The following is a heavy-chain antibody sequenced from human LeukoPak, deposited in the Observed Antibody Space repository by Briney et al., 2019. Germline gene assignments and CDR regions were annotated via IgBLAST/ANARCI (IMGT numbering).Heavy chain of an antibody. J-gene: IGHJ4*02. CDR1: GYTFTSYA. CDR3: ARDPLDNYDILTGYYTPTFDY. Sequence: GVSVKVSCKASGYTFTSYAMHWVRQAPGQRLEWMGWINAGNGNTKYSQKFRGRVTITRDTSASTAYMELSSLRSEDTAVYYCARDPLDNYDILTGYYTPTFDYWGQGTLVTVSS. CDR2: INAGNGNT. D-gene: IGHD3-9*01. V-gene: IGHV1-3*01.